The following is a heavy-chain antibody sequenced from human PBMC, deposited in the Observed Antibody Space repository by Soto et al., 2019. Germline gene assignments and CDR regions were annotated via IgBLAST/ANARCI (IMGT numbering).Heavy chain of an antibody. Sequence: PGGSLRLSCAASGFTFSIYAMHWVRQAPGKGLEWVAVISYDGSNKYYADSVKGRFTISRDNSKNTLYLQMNSLRAEDTAVYYCARKGYYDSSGYPFDYWGRGTLVTVSS. CDR3: ARKGYYDSSGYPFDY. J-gene: IGHJ4*02. CDR1: GFTFSIYA. CDR2: ISYDGSNK. D-gene: IGHD3-22*01. V-gene: IGHV3-30-3*01.